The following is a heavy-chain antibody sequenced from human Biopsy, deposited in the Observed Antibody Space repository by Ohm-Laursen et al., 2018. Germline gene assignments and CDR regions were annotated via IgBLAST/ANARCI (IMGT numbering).Heavy chain of an antibody. Sequence: SVKVPCKVSGFSFTGYYIHWVRQAPGQGLEWMGWISPKSGGTNYAQKFQGSITMTKNTSMSTAYMEMSRLRSDDTAVYYCALQSVAQMKNFDYWGQGTLVTVSS. CDR3: ALQSVAQMKNFDY. J-gene: IGHJ4*02. CDR2: ISPKSGGT. V-gene: IGHV1-2*02. CDR1: GFSFTGYY. D-gene: IGHD6-19*01.